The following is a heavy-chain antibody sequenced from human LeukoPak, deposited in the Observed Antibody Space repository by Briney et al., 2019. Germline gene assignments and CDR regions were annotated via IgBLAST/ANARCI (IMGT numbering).Heavy chain of an antibody. CDR1: GGSFGGYY. J-gene: IGHJ3*02. CDR2: INHSGST. CDR3: ARDEWELHAFDI. Sequence: SETLSLTCAVYGGSFGGYYWSWIRQPPGKGLEWIGEINHSGSTNYNPSLKSRVTISVDTSKNQFSLKLSSVTAADTAVYYCARDEWELHAFDIWGQGTMVTVSS. V-gene: IGHV4-34*01. D-gene: IGHD1-26*01.